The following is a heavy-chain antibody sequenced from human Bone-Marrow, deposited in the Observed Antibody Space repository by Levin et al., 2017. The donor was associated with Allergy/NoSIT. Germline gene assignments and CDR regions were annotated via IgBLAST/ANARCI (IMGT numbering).Heavy chain of an antibody. D-gene: IGHD4-17*01. CDR2: IKSKADGGAT. CDR3: TTYRLYGRVYYSDD. Sequence: SCAASGFSFSNAWMTWVRQAPGKGLEWVGRIKSKADGGATDFAAPVKGRFIISREDSNNTLYLQMNILKSDDTAVYYCTTYRLYGRVYYSDDWGQGNLVAVSS. V-gene: IGHV3-15*01. CDR1: GFSFSNAW. J-gene: IGHJ4*02.